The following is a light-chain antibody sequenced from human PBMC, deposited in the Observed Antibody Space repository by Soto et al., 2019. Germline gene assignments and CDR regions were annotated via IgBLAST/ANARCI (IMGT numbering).Light chain of an antibody. Sequence: VLTQSPATLSVSPGETVTLSCRASQSVRTNLAWYQQKPGRTPKLLIFGASTRAYDVPARFSGSGSGTVFTLTIGSLRSEDFAVYYCQQYDTWVSFGGGTTVELK. CDR3: QQYDTWVS. V-gene: IGKV3-15*01. J-gene: IGKJ4*01. CDR1: QSVRTN. CDR2: GAS.